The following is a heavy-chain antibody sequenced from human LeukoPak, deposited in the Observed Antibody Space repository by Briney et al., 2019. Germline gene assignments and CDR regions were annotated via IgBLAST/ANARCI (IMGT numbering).Heavy chain of an antibody. CDR3: ATLGFYYVFTSDC. CDR1: GDSISSSNW. J-gene: IGHJ4*02. Sequence: PSETLSLTCGVSGDSISSSNWWTWVRQPPGKGLEWIGEIYHSGSTNYNPSLKSRVTISVDKSKNQFSLILRSVTAADTAVYYCATLGFYYVFTSDCWGQGTLVTVSS. V-gene: IGHV4-4*02. CDR2: IYHSGST. D-gene: IGHD3-22*01.